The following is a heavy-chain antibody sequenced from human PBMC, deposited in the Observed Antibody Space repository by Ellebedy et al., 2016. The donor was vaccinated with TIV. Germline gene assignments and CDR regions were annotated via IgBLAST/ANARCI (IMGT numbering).Heavy chain of an antibody. J-gene: IGHJ5*02. CDR1: GFTFSSYA. V-gene: IGHV3-23*01. CDR2: ISGSGGST. Sequence: PGGSLRLSCAASGFTFSSYAMSWVRQAPGKGLEWVSAISGSGGSTYYADSVKGRFSISRANSKNTLYLQMNSLRAEDKAFYYCARLVSADDFWKRGDLDSISWFDPWGQGTLVTVSS. D-gene: IGHD3-3*01. CDR3: ARLVSADDFWKRGDLDSISWFDP.